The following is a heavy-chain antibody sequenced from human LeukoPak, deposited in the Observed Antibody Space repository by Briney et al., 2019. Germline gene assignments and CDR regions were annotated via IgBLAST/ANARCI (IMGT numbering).Heavy chain of an antibody. CDR3: ARSYYSGGYNY. D-gene: IGHD1-26*01. Sequence: PSETLSLTCTVSGGSISSSSYYWGWIRQPPGKGLEWIGSIYYSGSTYYNPSLKSRVTISVDTSKNQFSLKLSSVTAADTAVYYCARSYYSGGYNYWGQGTLVTVSS. V-gene: IGHV4-39*01. CDR2: IYYSGST. J-gene: IGHJ4*02. CDR1: GGSISSSSYY.